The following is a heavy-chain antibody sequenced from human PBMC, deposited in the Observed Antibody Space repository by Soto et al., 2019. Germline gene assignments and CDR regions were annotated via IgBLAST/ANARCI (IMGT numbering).Heavy chain of an antibody. V-gene: IGHV1-3*01. CDR2: INSGNGNT. J-gene: IGHJ6*02. D-gene: IGHD2-2*01. CDR1: GYTFTSYA. CDR3: ARVTLTAAFFYYSGMDV. Sequence: QVQLVQSGAEVKKPGASVKVSCKASGYTFTSYAMHWVRQAPGQRLEWMGWINSGNGNTKYSQKLQGRVTITRDTSASTAYMELSRLRSEDTAVYYCARVTLTAAFFYYSGMDVWGQGTTVTVSS.